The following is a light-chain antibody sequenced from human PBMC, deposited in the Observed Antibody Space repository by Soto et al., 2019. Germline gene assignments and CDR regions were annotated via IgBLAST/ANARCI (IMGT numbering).Light chain of an antibody. CDR1: QSVSSN. V-gene: IGKV3-20*01. J-gene: IGKJ1*01. CDR3: QQYGRSPWT. CDR2: GAS. Sequence: EIVMTQSPATLSVSPGERATLSCRARQSVSSNLAWYQQKPGQAPRLLFYGASSRATGIPDRFSGSGSGTDFILTISRLEPDDFAVYYCQQYGRSPWTFGQGTKVDIK.